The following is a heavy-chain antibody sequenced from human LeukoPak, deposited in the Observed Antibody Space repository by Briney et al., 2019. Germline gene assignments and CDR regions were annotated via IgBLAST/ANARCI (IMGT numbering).Heavy chain of an antibody. J-gene: IGHJ6*03. Sequence: SETLSLTCTVSGGSISNYHWSWIRQPAGKGLEWIGRIYTSGSTNYNPSLKSRVTISVDTSKNQFSLKLSSVTAADTAVYYCARSSTSWNTYYYYYYMDVWGKGTTVTVSS. CDR1: GGSISNYH. CDR2: IYTSGST. CDR3: ARSSTSWNTYYYYYYMDV. V-gene: IGHV4-4*07. D-gene: IGHD2-2*01.